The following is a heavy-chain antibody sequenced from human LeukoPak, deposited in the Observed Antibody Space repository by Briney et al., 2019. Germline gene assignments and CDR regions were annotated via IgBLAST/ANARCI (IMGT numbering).Heavy chain of an antibody. CDR1: GGSFSGYY. J-gene: IGHJ4*02. V-gene: IGHV4-34*01. D-gene: IGHD6-13*01. CDR2: INHSGST. CDR3: ARRLWSLYSSSWYGYFDY. Sequence: SETLSLTCAVYGGSFSGYYWSWIRQPPGKGLEWIGEINHSGSTNYNPSLKSRVTISVDTSKNQFSLKLSSVTAADTAVYYCARRLWSLYSSSWYGYFDYWGQGTLVTVSS.